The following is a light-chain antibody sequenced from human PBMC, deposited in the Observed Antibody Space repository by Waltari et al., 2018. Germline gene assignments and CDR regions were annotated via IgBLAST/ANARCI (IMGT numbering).Light chain of an antibody. CDR2: GAS. CDR3: QQYGSSPST. Sequence: EIVVTQSPGTLTLSPGERATLHCRASQSVSSSYLAWYQQKPGQAPRLLIYGASSRATGIPDRFSGSGSGTDFTLTISRLEPEDFAVYYCQQYGSSPSTFGQGTKLEIK. CDR1: QSVSSSY. V-gene: IGKV3-20*01. J-gene: IGKJ2*01.